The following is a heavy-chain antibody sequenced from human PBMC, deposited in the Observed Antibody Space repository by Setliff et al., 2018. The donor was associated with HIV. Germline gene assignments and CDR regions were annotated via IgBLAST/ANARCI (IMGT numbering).Heavy chain of an antibody. D-gene: IGHD3-9*01. Sequence: LSLTCAVSGYSISSGYYMSWIRQAPGKGLEWVSYISSSSSYTNYADSVKGRFTISRDNAKNSLYLQMNSLRAEDTAVYYCARDLKPYYYYMDVWGKGTTVTVSS. J-gene: IGHJ6*03. CDR2: ISSSSSYT. CDR3: ARDLKPYYYYMDV. CDR1: GYSISSGYY. V-gene: IGHV3-11*05.